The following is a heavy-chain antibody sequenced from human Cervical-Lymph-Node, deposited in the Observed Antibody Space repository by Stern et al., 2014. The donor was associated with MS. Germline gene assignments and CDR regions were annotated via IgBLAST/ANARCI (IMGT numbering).Heavy chain of an antibody. CDR3: ARAFSGSSDY. D-gene: IGHD3-10*01. V-gene: IGHV3-21*01. J-gene: IGHJ4*02. CDR1: GFTFSTYS. Sequence: EVQLVESEGGLVKPGGSLRLSCAASGFTFSTYSMNWVRQAPGKGLDWVSSISRSSNSIYYADAQKGRFTSSRHNAKNSLYLQMNSLRAEDTAVYYCARAFSGSSDYWGQGTLVTVSS. CDR2: ISRSSNSI.